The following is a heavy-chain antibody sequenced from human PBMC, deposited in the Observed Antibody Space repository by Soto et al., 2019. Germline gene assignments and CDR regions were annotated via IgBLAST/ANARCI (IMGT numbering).Heavy chain of an antibody. V-gene: IGHV2-5*02. Sequence: KESGPTLVKPTQTLTLTCTFSGFSLSSTRMAVGWIRQPPGKALEWLALIYWDDDKRYSPFLKSRLTITKDTSNNQVVLTMSNMDPVDTARYYCAHIVVAGLGYYFDYWGQGTLVTVSS. CDR3: AHIVVAGLGYYFDY. CDR2: IYWDDDK. J-gene: IGHJ4*02. D-gene: IGHD6-19*01. CDR1: GFSLSSTRMA.